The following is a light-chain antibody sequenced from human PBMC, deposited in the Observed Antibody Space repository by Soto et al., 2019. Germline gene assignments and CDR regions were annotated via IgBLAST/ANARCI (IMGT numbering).Light chain of an antibody. V-gene: IGKV3-15*01. CDR3: LQYDTWPPGT. CDR1: EDVSSK. Sequence: IFMTQSPATLSVSPGGRATLSCRASEDVSSKLAWYQQKPGLPPRLVIYDASTRATGIPGRFSGSGSGKDFTLTISGLQSEYFAIYYCLQYDTWPPGTFGQGTKVEI. J-gene: IGKJ1*01. CDR2: DAS.